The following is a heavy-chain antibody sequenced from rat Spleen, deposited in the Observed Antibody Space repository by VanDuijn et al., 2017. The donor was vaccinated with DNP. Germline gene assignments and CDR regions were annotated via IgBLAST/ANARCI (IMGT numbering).Heavy chain of an antibody. J-gene: IGHJ2*01. D-gene: IGHD1-11*01. CDR1: GFTFSNYG. CDR3: TTDFERGY. Sequence: EVQRVGSGGGLVQSGRSLKLSCAASGFTFSNYGMAWVRQAPKKGLEWVASISASGGSTSYRDSVKGRFTISRDNAKSILYLQMDSLRSEDTATYYCTTDFERGYWGQGVMVTVSS. V-gene: IGHV5-19*01. CDR2: ISASGGST.